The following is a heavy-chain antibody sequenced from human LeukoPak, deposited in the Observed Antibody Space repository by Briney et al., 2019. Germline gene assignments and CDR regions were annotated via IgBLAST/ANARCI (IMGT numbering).Heavy chain of an antibody. V-gene: IGHV4-59*01. CDR2: IYNSGST. Sequence: SETLSLTCTVSGGSMSSYYWSWIRQPPGKGLEWIGYIYNSGSTNYNPSLKSRVTISVDTSKSQFSLKLTSVTTADTAVYYCARGIQPGIVVAGKGYLNYWGQGTLVTVSS. J-gene: IGHJ4*02. D-gene: IGHD6-19*01. CDR1: GGSMSSYY. CDR3: ARGIQPGIVVAGKGYLNY.